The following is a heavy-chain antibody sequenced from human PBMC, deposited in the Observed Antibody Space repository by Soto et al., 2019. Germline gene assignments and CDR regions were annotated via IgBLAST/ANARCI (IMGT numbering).Heavy chain of an antibody. D-gene: IGHD6-19*01. CDR2: ISSSSSYK. V-gene: IGHV3-11*06. CDR3: ARETSGWYTPLYRYYYGMDV. J-gene: IGHJ6*02. CDR1: GFTFSDYY. Sequence: GGSLRLSCAASGFTFSDYYMSWIRQAPGKGLEWVSYISSSSSYKNYADSVKGRFTISRDNAKNSLFLQMNSLRAEDTADYYWARETSGWYTPLYRYYYGMDVWGQGTTVTVSS.